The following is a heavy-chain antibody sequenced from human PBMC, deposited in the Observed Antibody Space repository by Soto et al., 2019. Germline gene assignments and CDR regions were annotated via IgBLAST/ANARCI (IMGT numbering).Heavy chain of an antibody. V-gene: IGHV3-48*01. CDR3: ASRGGLVRGNYYGMDV. CDR1: GFTFSSYS. Sequence: EVQLVESGGDLVQPGGSLRLSCAASGFTFSSYSMNWVRQAPGKGLEWISYISSSSTTIYYADSVKGRFTISRDTAENSLHLQMNSLRAEDTAVYYCASRGGLVRGNYYGMDVWGQGTTVTVSS. CDR2: ISSSSTTI. J-gene: IGHJ6*02. D-gene: IGHD3-10*01.